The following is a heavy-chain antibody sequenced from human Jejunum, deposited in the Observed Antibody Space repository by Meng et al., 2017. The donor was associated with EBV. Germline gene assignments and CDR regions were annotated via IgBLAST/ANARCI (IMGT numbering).Heavy chain of an antibody. Sequence: LMQPLHTISSTFSIPGDSVSSNSAAWNWIRQSPSRGLAWLGRTYYRSKWYDHYAVSVKSRILINPDTSKNQFSLQLNSVTPEDSAVYYCARGIAAAGKGGLFDYWGQGTLVTVSS. V-gene: IGHV6-1*01. CDR2: TYYRSKWYD. CDR1: GDSVSSNSAA. D-gene: IGHD6-13*01. CDR3: ARGIAAAGKGGLFDY. J-gene: IGHJ4*02.